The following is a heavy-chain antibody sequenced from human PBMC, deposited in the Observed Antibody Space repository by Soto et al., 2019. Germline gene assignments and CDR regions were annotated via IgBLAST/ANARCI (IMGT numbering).Heavy chain of an antibody. J-gene: IGHJ3*02. CDR1: CASISSSY. CDR2: VYYTGKT. Sequence: PSETLSLTCTVSCASISSSYWSWIRQSPGNGLEWIGYVYYTGKTNYNPSLKSRVTISVDTSKNQFSLKLNSVTAADTAVYYCARGYYDSSGQSNTFDIWGQGTMVTVSS. V-gene: IGHV4-59*01. D-gene: IGHD3-22*01. CDR3: ARGYYDSSGQSNTFDI.